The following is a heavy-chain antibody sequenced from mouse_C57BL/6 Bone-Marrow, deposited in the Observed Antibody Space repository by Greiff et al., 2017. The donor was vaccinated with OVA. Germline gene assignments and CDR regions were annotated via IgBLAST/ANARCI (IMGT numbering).Heavy chain of an antibody. V-gene: IGHV3-6*01. CDR1: GYSITSGYY. J-gene: IGHJ2*01. Sequence: EVQLQESGPGLVKPSQSLSLTCSVTGYSITSGYYWNWIRQFPGNKLEWMGYISYDGSNNYNPSLKNRISITRDTSKNQFFLKLNSVTTEDTATYYCARGGAYDGVDYWGQVTTLTVSS. CDR3: ARGGAYDGVDY. CDR2: ISYDGSN. D-gene: IGHD2-3*01.